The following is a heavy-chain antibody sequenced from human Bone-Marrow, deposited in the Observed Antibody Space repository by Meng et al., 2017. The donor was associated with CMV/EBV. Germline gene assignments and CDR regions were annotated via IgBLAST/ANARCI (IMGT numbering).Heavy chain of an antibody. CDR1: GWSFSGYY. D-gene: IGHD2-2*02. V-gene: IGHV4-34*01. J-gene: IGHJ5*02. CDR3: ARGRRGSIVVVPAAIGHNWFDP. CDR2: INHSGST. Sequence: SESLSLTCAVYGWSFSGYYWSWIRQPPGKGLEWIGEINHSGSTNINPSLKSRVTISVDTSKNQFSLKLGSVTAADTAVYYCARGRRGSIVVVPAAIGHNWFDPWGQGTLVAVSS.